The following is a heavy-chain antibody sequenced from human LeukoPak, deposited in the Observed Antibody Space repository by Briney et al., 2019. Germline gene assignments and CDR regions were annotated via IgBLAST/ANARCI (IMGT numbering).Heavy chain of an antibody. CDR3: ARASYYYDSSGD. J-gene: IGHJ4*02. CDR1: GFTFSSYS. Sequence: GGSLRLSCAASGFTFSSYSMNWVRQAPGKGLEWVSYISSSSSTIYYADSVKGRFTISRDNSKNTLYLQMNSLRAEDTAVYYCARASYYYDSSGDWGQGTLVTVSS. D-gene: IGHD3-22*01. V-gene: IGHV3-48*01. CDR2: ISSSSSTI.